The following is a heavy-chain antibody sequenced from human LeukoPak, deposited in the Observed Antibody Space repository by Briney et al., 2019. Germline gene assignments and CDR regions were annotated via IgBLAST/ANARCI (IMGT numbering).Heavy chain of an antibody. J-gene: IGHJ4*02. Sequence: GGSLRLSCAASVFTFSSYAMSWVRQAPGKGLEWVSAISGSGGSTYYADSVKGRFTISRDNSKNTLYLQMNSQRAEDTAVYYCAKAEEGDLSYYFDYWGQGTLVTVSS. V-gene: IGHV3-23*01. CDR3: AKAEEGDLSYYFDY. D-gene: IGHD3-10*01. CDR2: ISGSGGST. CDR1: VFTFSSYA.